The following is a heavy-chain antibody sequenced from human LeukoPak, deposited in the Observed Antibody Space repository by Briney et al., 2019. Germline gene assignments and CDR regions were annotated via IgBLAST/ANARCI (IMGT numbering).Heavy chain of an antibody. J-gene: IGHJ6*03. CDR1: GGSISSYY. D-gene: IGHD3-3*01. CDR2: IYYSGST. V-gene: IGHV4-59*01. Sequence: PSETLSLTCTVSGGSISSYYWSWIRQPPGKGLEWIGYIYYSGSTNYNPSLKSRVTISVDTSKNQFSLKLSSVTAADTAVYYCARGRYSEYYDFWSGYAYYMDVWGKGTTVTVSS. CDR3: ARGRYSEYYDFWSGYAYYMDV.